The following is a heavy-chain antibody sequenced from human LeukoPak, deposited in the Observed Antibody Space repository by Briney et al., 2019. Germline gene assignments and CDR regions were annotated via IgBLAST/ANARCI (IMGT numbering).Heavy chain of an antibody. CDR2: IIPIFGTA. CDR3: ARASHDYGDYREIDY. Sequence: GASVKVSCKASGGTFSSYAISWVRQAPGQGLEWMGGIIPIFGTANYAQKFQGRVTITADESTSTAYMELSSLRSEDTAVYYCARASHDYGDYREIDYWGQGTLVTVSS. D-gene: IGHD4-17*01. CDR1: GGTFSSYA. J-gene: IGHJ4*02. V-gene: IGHV1-69*13.